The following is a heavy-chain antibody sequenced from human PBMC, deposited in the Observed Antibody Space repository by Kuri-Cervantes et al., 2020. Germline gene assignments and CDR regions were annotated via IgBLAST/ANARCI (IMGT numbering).Heavy chain of an antibody. V-gene: IGHV3-21*01. J-gene: IGHJ2*01. CDR1: EFTFSNYY. CDR2: ISSSSSYI. D-gene: IGHD4-17*01. CDR3: ARLYGETYWYFDL. Sequence: GGSLRLSCAASEFTFSNYYMNWVRQAPGKGLEWVSSISSSSSYIYYADSVKGRFTISRDNAKNSLYLQMNSLRAEDTAVYYCARLYGETYWYFDLWGRGTLVTVSS.